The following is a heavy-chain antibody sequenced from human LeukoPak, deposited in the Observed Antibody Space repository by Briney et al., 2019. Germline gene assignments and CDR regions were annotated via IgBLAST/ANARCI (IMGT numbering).Heavy chain of an antibody. Sequence: GGSLRLSCAASGFTFSSYAMSWVRQAPGKGLEWVSAISGSGGSTYYADSVKGRFTISRDNSKNTLYLQMNSLRAEDTAVYYCAKDRLRAGPSVYYLDYWGQGTLVTVSS. D-gene: IGHD1-1*01. V-gene: IGHV3-23*01. J-gene: IGHJ4*02. CDR1: GFTFSSYA. CDR2: ISGSGGST. CDR3: AKDRLRAGPSVYYLDY.